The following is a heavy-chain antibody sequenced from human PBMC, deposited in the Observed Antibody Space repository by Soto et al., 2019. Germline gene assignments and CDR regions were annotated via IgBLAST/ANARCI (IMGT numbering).Heavy chain of an antibody. V-gene: IGHV3-23*01. CDR1: GFTFSSYA. CDR3: AKESTVMDGGYYFDY. Sequence: GESLRLSCAASGFTFSSYAMSWVRQAPGKGLEWVSTIISGGSTYYADSVKGRFTISRDNSKNTLYLQMNSLRAEDTAVYYCAKESTVMDGGYYFDYWGQGTLVTVSS. D-gene: IGHD5-18*01. J-gene: IGHJ4*02. CDR2: IISGGST.